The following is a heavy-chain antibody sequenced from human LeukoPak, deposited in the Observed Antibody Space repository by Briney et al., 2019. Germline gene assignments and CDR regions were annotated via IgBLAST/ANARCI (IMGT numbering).Heavy chain of an antibody. D-gene: IGHD3-16*01. CDR1: GDPITSGDYF. J-gene: IGHJ6*02. CDR3: ARLGDLGMDV. CDR2: IYHTGSS. Sequence: SETLSLTCRVTGDPITSGDYFWSWVRQPPGKGLEWVGYIYHTGSSYCNPSLKNRLPLSVDTSKNQFSLNLTSVTVADTARYFCARLGDLGMDVWGQGTTVSVFS. V-gene: IGHV4-30-4*01.